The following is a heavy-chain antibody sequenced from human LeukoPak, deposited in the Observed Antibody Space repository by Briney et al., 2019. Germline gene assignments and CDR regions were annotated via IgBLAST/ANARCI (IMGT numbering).Heavy chain of an antibody. Sequence: GGSLRLSCATSGFTVSSSYMSWVRQAPGKGLEWVSVIYRTGSTHYADSVKGRVTISRDNSKNPMYLQMSTLRAADTAVYYCAEKIEGYGLSSAVWGKGNTVTNSS. D-gene: IGHD5-24*01. V-gene: IGHV3-53*01. CDR3: AEKIEGYGLSSAV. CDR1: GFTVSSSY. J-gene: IGHJ6*03. CDR2: IYRTGST.